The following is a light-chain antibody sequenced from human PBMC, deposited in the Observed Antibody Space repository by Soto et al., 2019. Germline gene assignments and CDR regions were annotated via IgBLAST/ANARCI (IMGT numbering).Light chain of an antibody. CDR2: GNT. CDR3: QPYDSSLSGYV. J-gene: IGLJ1*01. CDR1: SSNIGAGYP. Sequence: QSVLTQPPSVSGAPGQRITISCTGSSSNIGAGYPIHWYQQLPGTAPRLLIFGNTIRPSGVPARFSGSRSGLAITGLQAEDEADYYCQPYDSSLSGYVFGGGTKVTVL. V-gene: IGLV1-40*01.